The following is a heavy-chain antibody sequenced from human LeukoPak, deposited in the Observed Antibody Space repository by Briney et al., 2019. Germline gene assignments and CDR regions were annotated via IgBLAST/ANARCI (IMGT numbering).Heavy chain of an antibody. Sequence: GRSLRLSCAASGFTFSSYGMNWVRQAPGKGLEWLSGISPRGGGTYHADSVKGRFTISRDDSKSTLSLQMNNLRVEDTAVYYCARDLAWGAFDYWGQGTLVSVSS. J-gene: IGHJ4*02. V-gene: IGHV3-23*01. D-gene: IGHD7-27*01. CDR2: ISPRGGGT. CDR3: ARDLAWGAFDY. CDR1: GFTFSSYG.